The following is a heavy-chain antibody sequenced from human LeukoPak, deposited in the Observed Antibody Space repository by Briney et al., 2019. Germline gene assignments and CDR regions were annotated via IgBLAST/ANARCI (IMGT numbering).Heavy chain of an antibody. J-gene: IGHJ3*02. Sequence: GGSLRLXCAASGFTVSSNYMSWVRQAPGKGLEWASVIYSGGSTYYADSVKGRFTISRDNSKNTLYLQMNSLRAEDTAVYYCAREGNGYNYNDAFDIWGQGTMVTVSS. CDR1: GFTVSSNY. V-gene: IGHV3-66*02. CDR3: AREGNGYNYNDAFDI. D-gene: IGHD5-24*01. CDR2: IYSGGST.